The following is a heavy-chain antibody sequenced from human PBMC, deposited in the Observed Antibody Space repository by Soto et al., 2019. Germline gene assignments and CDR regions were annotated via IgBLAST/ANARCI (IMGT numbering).Heavy chain of an antibody. D-gene: IGHD3-10*01. CDR3: ARDSQDRAKGILWFGELLSYGMDV. Sequence: GGSLRLSCAASGFTFSSYGMHWVRQAPGKGLEWVAVIWYDGSNKYYADSVKGRFTISRDNSKNTLYLQMNSLRAEDTAVYYCARDSQDRAKGILWFGELLSYGMDVWGQGTTVTVSS. J-gene: IGHJ6*02. CDR1: GFTFSSYG. CDR2: IWYDGSNK. V-gene: IGHV3-33*01.